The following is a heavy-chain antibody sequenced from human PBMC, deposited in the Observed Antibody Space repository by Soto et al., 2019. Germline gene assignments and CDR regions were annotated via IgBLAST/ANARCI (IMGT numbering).Heavy chain of an antibody. J-gene: IGHJ5*02. CDR2: IYPGDSDT. V-gene: IGHV5-51*01. Sequence: GESLKISCKGSGYSFTIYWIGWVRQMPGKGLEWMGIIYPGDSDTRYSPSFQGQVTISADKSISTAYLQWSSLKASDTAMYYCARVYSQRIAVAINWFDPWGQGTLVTVSS. D-gene: IGHD6-19*01. CDR1: GYSFTIYW. CDR3: ARVYSQRIAVAINWFDP.